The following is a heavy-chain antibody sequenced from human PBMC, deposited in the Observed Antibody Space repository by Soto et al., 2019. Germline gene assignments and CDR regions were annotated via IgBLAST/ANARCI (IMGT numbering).Heavy chain of an antibody. D-gene: IGHD6-6*01. J-gene: IGHJ4*02. CDR1: GFTFSSYS. CDR3: ARDPRSSSNFGFDY. V-gene: IGHV3-21*01. Sequence: GGSLRLSCLVSGFTFSSYSMNWVRQAPGKGLEWVSSISSSSSYIYYADSVKGRFTISRDNAKNSLYLQMNSLRAEDTAVYYCARDPRSSSNFGFDYWGQGTLVTVSS. CDR2: ISSSSSYI.